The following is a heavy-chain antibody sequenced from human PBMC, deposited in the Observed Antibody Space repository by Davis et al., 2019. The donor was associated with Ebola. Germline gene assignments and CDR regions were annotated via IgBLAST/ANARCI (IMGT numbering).Heavy chain of an antibody. J-gene: IGHJ2*01. CDR2: IYTSGST. CDR3: ARDSSSQPWYFDL. Sequence: PSETLSLTCTVSGGSIGSDYWSWFRQPAGKGLEWIGRIYTSGSTNYNPSLKSRVTISVDTSKNQFSLKLSSVTAADTAVYYCARDSSSQPWYFDLWGRGTLVTVSS. D-gene: IGHD6-6*01. CDR1: GGSIGSDY. V-gene: IGHV4-4*07.